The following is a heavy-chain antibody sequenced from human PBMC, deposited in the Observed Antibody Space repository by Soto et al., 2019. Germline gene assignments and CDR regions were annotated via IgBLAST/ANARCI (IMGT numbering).Heavy chain of an antibody. D-gene: IGHD6-13*01. Sequence: QVQLVQSGAEVKKPGASVKVSCKASGYTFTGYYMHWVRQAPGQGLEWMGWINPNSGGTNYAQKFQGWVTRTRDTSISTAYMELSRLRSDDTAVYYCAKGMAAAGTARGMDVWGQGTTVTVSS. CDR1: GYTFTGYY. V-gene: IGHV1-2*04. J-gene: IGHJ6*02. CDR2: INPNSGGT. CDR3: AKGMAAAGTARGMDV.